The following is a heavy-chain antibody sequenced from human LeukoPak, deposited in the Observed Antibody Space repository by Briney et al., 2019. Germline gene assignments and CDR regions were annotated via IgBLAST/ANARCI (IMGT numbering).Heavy chain of an antibody. V-gene: IGHV4-61*02. CDR1: GGSISSGSYY. CDR3: ARSDYYDSSGYYL. D-gene: IGHD3-22*01. J-gene: IGHJ4*02. CDR2: IYTSGST. Sequence: SQTLSLTCTVSGGSISSGSYYWSWIRQPAGTGLEWIGRIYTSGSTNYNPSLKSRVTISVDTSKNQFSLKLSSVTAADTAVYYCARSDYYDSSGYYLWGQGTLVTVSS.